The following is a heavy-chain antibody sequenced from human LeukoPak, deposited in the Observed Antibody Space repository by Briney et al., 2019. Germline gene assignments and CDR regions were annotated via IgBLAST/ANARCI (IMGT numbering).Heavy chain of an antibody. CDR1: GGSISSGSYY. CDR2: IYTSGST. CDR3: ARALGYCTSTSCSDHFDY. Sequence: PSQTLSLTCTVSGGSISSGSYYWSWIRQPAGKGLEWLGRIYTSGSTNYNPSLKSRVTMSVDPSKNQFSQKLSSVTAADTAVYYCARALGYCTSTSCSDHFDYWGQGTLVTVSS. J-gene: IGHJ4*02. D-gene: IGHD2-2*01. V-gene: IGHV4-61*02.